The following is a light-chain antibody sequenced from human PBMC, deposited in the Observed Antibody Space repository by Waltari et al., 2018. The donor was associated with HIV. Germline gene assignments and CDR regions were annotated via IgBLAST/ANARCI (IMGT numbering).Light chain of an antibody. CDR2: AAS. CDR1: QHINNY. CDR3: QQSHSTPLT. V-gene: IGKV1-39*01. J-gene: IGKJ4*01. Sequence: DIQMTQSPSSLSASVGDRVTLTCRASQHINNYLNLYQQKPGTAPKLLIYAASSLQSGVPSRFSGSGSGTDFTLTISRLQPEDFASYYCQQSHSTPLTFGGGTKVEIK.